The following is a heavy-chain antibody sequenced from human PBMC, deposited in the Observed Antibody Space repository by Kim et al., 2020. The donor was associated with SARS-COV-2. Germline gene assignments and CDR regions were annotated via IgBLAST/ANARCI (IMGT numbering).Heavy chain of an antibody. CDR1: GFTFSSYS. CDR3: ASQEDRYCSSTSCYEYYYYGMDV. Sequence: GGSLRLSCAASGFTFSSYSMNWVRQAPGKGLEWVSYISSSSSTIYYADSVKGRFTISRDNAKNSLYLQMNSLRAEDTAVYYCASQEDRYCSSTSCYEYYYYGMDVWGQGTPVTVSS. V-gene: IGHV3-48*04. J-gene: IGHJ6*02. D-gene: IGHD2-2*01. CDR2: ISSSSSTI.